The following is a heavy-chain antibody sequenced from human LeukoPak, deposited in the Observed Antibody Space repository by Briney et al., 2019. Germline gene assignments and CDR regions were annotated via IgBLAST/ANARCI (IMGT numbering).Heavy chain of an antibody. CDR2: IYYSGST. CDR3: ARLAQYSSSLVLSRPTNLYYFDY. V-gene: IGHV4-39*01. D-gene: IGHD6-13*01. Sequence: PSETLSLTCTVSGGSISSSSYYWGWIRQPPGKGLEWIGSIYYSGSTYYNPSLKSRVTISVDTSKNQFSLKLSSVTAADTAVYYCARLAQYSSSLVLSRPTNLYYFDYWGQGTLVTVSS. CDR1: GGSISSSSYY. J-gene: IGHJ4*02.